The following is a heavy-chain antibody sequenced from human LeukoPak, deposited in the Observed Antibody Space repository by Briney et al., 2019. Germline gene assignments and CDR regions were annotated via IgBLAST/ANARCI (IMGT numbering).Heavy chain of an antibody. J-gene: IGHJ4*02. Sequence: KASETLSLTCTVSGGSISSYYWSWIRQPPGKGLEWIGYTYYSGSTNYNPSLKSRVTISVDTSKNQFSLKLSSVTAADTAVYYCARTSGYSYGYGFDYWGQGTLVTVSS. D-gene: IGHD5-18*01. CDR2: TYYSGST. CDR1: GGSISSYY. CDR3: ARTSGYSYGYGFDY. V-gene: IGHV4-59*01.